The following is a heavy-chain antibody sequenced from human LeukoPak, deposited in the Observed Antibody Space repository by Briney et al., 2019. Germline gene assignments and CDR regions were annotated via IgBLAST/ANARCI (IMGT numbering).Heavy chain of an antibody. V-gene: IGHV1-8*01. CDR3: ARRYCGAGSCYWDY. CDR2: MNPNSGHT. CDR1: GYTFTSYD. J-gene: IGHJ4*02. D-gene: IGHD2-15*01. Sequence: ASVKVSCKASGYTFTSYDINWVRQATGQGLEWMGWMNPNSGHTGYAQKFQGRVTMTRNTSISTAYMELSSLRSEDTAVYYCARRYCGAGSCYWDYWGQGTLVTVSS.